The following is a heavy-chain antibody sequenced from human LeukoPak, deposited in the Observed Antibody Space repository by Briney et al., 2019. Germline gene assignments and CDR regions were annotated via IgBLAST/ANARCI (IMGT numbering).Heavy chain of an antibody. CDR1: GFTFSSYG. J-gene: IGHJ4*02. CDR3: ARPRDTAMGAFDY. D-gene: IGHD5-18*01. Sequence: GGSLRLSCAASGFTFSSYGMHWVRQAPGKGLEWVAVIWYDGSNKYYADSVKGRFTISRDNSKNTLYLQMNSLRAEDTAVYYCARPRDTAMGAFDYWGQGTLVTVSS. V-gene: IGHV3-33*01. CDR2: IWYDGSNK.